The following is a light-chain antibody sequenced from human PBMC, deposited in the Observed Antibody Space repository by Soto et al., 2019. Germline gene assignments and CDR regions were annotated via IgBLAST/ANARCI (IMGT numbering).Light chain of an antibody. CDR1: QSVSSY. J-gene: IGKJ5*01. CDR2: DAA. Sequence: ILLTHSPATMSLSPGERATLSCRASQSVSSYLAWYQQKPGQAPRLLIYDAANRATGVPARFRVSGCGTDFTLTISIRKPEDFAFDYCQWRSYGPPCTFGQGTRLEIK. CDR3: QWRSYGPPCT. V-gene: IGKV3-11*01.